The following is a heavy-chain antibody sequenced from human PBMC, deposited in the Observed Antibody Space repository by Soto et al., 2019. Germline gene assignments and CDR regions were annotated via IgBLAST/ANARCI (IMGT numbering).Heavy chain of an antibody. J-gene: IGHJ3*01. CDR3: ARGHEYGGNSDAFDV. CDR1: GGTFRTES. V-gene: IGHV1-69*13. CDR2: ILPFFGTA. D-gene: IGHD4-17*01. Sequence: QVHLVQSGAEVKKPGSSVKVSCKYSGGTFRTESINWVRQAPGQGLEWMGGILPFFGTADYAPRLQGRFTITADGATTKAYKEMCTLSSLNTAVYISARGHEYGGNSDAFDVWGQGTMVTVSS.